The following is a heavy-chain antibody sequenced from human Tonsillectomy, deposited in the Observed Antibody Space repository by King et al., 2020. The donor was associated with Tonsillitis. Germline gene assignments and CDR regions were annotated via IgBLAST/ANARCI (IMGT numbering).Heavy chain of an antibody. V-gene: IGHV5-51*03. J-gene: IGHJ3*02. D-gene: IGHD3-22*01. CDR2: IYPGDSDT. CDR3: ASRYYYDSSGYYHDAFDI. Sequence: VQLVESGAEVKKPGESLKISCTGSGYKFSTYWIGWVRQMPGKGLEWMGIIYPGDSDTRYSPSFRGQVTISADKSISTSYLQWSSLKASDTAMYYCASRYYYDSSGYYHDAFDIWGQGTAVTVSS. CDR1: GYKFSTYW.